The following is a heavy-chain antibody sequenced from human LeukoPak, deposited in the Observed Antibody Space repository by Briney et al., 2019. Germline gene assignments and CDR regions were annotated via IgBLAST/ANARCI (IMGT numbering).Heavy chain of an antibody. D-gene: IGHD3-9*01. CDR1: GYTFTGYY. CDR2: INPNSGGT. CDR3: ARDQGYDILTGYPPGDY. V-gene: IGHV1-2*02. J-gene: IGHJ4*02. Sequence: ASVKVSCKASGYTFTGYYLHWVRQAPGQGLEWMGWINPNSGGTNYAQKFQGRVTMTRDTSISTAYMELSRLRSDDTAVYYRARDQGYDILTGYPPGDYWGQGTLVTVSS.